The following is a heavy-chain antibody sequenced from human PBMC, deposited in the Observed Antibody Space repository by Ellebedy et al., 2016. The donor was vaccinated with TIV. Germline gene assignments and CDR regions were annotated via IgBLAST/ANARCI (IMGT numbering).Heavy chain of an antibody. CDR3: ARDRSPGAF. CDR2: IKQDGSEK. V-gene: IGHV3-7*01. Sequence: GESLKISCAASGFTFSSYWMSWVRQAPGKGLEWVANIKQDGSEKYYVDSVKGRFNISRDNAKNSLYLQMNSLRAEDTAVYYCARDRSPGAFWGQGTMVTVSS. CDR1: GFTFSSYW. J-gene: IGHJ3*01. D-gene: IGHD1-1*01.